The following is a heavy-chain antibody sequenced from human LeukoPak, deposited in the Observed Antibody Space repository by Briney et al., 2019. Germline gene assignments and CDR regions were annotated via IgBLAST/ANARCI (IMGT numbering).Heavy chain of an antibody. J-gene: IGHJ4*02. V-gene: IGHV3-49*04. CDR2: IRSKAYGGTT. CDR1: GFTFGDYA. CDR3: TRENWYFDY. Sequence: PGRSLRLSCTGSGFTFGDYAMSWVRQAPGKGLEWVGFIRSKAYGGTTEYAASVKGRFTISRDDSKSIAYLQMNSLKTEDTAVYYCTRENWYFDYWGQGTLVTVSS. D-gene: IGHD1-1*01.